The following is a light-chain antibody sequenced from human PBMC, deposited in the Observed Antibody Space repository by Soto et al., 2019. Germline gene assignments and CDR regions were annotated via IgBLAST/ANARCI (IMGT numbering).Light chain of an antibody. CDR3: QQRSNWIT. CDR1: QSISIN. V-gene: IGKV3D-11*02. J-gene: IGKJ5*01. CDR2: AAS. Sequence: EIVMTQSPATLSVSPGGRAILSCRASQSISINLAWYQQKPGQAPRLLIYAASNRATGLPARFSGSWTGTEFTLTISSLEPEDFAFYYCQQRSNWITFGRGTRLDIK.